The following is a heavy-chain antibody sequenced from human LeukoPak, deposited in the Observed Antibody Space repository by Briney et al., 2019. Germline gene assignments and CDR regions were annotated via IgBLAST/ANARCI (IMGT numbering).Heavy chain of an antibody. V-gene: IGHV3-30*02. CDR2: IRYDGSNK. CDR1: GFTFSSYG. D-gene: IGHD6-19*01. CDR3: AKGGGSGYYFDY. J-gene: IGHJ4*02. Sequence: GGSLRLSCAASGFTFSSYGMHWVRQAPGKGLEWVAFIRYDGSNKYYADSVKGRFTISRDNSENTLYLQMNSLRAEDTAVYYCAKGGGSGYYFDYWGQGTLVTVSS.